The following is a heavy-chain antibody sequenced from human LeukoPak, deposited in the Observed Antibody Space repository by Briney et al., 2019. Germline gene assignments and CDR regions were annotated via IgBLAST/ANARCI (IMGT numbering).Heavy chain of an antibody. CDR1: GGSISSSSYY. CDR2: IYYSGST. J-gene: IGHJ6*03. Sequence: SETLSLTCTVSGGSISSSSYYWGWIRQPPGKGLEWIGSIYYSGSTYYNPSLKSRVTMSVDTSKNQFSLKLSSVTAADTAVYYCASLPQAYYYDSSGYYPSYYYYYYMDVWGKGTTVTISS. V-gene: IGHV4-39*01. CDR3: ASLPQAYYYDSSGYYPSYYYYYYMDV. D-gene: IGHD3-22*01.